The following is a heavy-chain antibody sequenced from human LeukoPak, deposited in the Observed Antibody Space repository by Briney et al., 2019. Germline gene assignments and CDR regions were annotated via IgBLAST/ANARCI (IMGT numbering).Heavy chain of an antibody. V-gene: IGHV3-11*06. Sequence: GGSLRLSCVVSGVSVSNNFITWVRQAPGKGLEWVSYISSSSSYTNYADSVKGRFTISRDNAKNSLYLQMNSLRAEDTAVYYCAREGPFIAAAGADAFDIWGQGTMVTVSS. J-gene: IGHJ3*02. CDR2: ISSSSSYT. CDR1: GVSVSNNF. D-gene: IGHD6-13*01. CDR3: AREGPFIAAAGADAFDI.